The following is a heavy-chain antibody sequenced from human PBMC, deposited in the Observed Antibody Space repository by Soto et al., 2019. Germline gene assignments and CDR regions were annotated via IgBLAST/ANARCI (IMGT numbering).Heavy chain of an antibody. CDR1: GYSFTSYW. CDR3: ARLIGYCSSTSCYKDWFDP. J-gene: IGHJ5*02. V-gene: IGHV5-51*01. Sequence: PGESLKISCKGSGYSFTSYWIGWVRQMPGKGLEWMGIIYPGDSDTRYSPSFQGQVTISADKSISTAYLQWSSLKASDTAMYYCARLIGYCSSTSCYKDWFDPWGQGTLVTVS. CDR2: IYPGDSDT. D-gene: IGHD2-2*02.